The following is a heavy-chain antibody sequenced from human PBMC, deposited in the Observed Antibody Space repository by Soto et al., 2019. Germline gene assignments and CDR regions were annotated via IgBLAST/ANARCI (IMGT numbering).Heavy chain of an antibody. CDR1: GYTFASYV. V-gene: IGHV1-3*01. CDR2: INAGNGNT. CDR3: AREPYYDILTGFTKSFDY. Sequence: ASVKVSCKASGYTFASYVMHWVRQAPGQRLEWMGWINAGNGNTKYSQKFQGRVTITRDTSASTAHMELSSLRSGDTAVYFCAREPYYDILTGFTKSFDYWGQGTLVTVSS. J-gene: IGHJ4*02. D-gene: IGHD3-9*01.